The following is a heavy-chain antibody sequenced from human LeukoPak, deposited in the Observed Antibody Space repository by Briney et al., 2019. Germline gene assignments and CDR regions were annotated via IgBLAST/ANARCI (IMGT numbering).Heavy chain of an antibody. J-gene: IGHJ4*02. V-gene: IGHV1-2*02. CDR1: GYTFTGYY. CDR2: INPNSGGT. D-gene: IGHD3-22*01. CDR3: ARDLGYYDRLDQFDC. Sequence: ASVKLSCKASGYTFTGYYIHWVRQAPGQGLELMGWINPNSGGTTSAQQFQGRVTLTRDTSISTAYMELSRLRCDDTAVYYCARDLGYYDRLDQFDCWGQGTLVTVFS.